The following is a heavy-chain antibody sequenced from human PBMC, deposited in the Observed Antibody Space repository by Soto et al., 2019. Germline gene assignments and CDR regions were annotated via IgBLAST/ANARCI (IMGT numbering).Heavy chain of an antibody. V-gene: IGHV3-72*01. Sequence: EVRLVESGGGLVRPGGSLRLSCAASAFIFSDYYMDWVRQAPGKGLEWVGRNRDKTKGYTTEYAASGKGRFTISRDDSKSSLYLQMNSLKIEDTAVDYCARVIVVVVGTTRHYYFDYWGQGTLVTVSS. D-gene: IGHD2-15*01. CDR2: NRDKTKGYTT. CDR1: AFIFSDYY. CDR3: ARVIVVVVGTTRHYYFDY. J-gene: IGHJ4*02.